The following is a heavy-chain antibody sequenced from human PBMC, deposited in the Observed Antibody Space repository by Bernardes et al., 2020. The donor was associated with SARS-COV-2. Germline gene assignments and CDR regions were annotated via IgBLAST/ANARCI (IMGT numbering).Heavy chain of an antibody. V-gene: IGHV4-39*01. CDR1: GASISTSNYY. Sequence: SETLSLTCTVSGASISTSNYYWGWIRQSNGKGLEWVGSIYSSGSSYYNPSLQSRVSASVDTSKNQFSLRLSYVTAADTAVYYCAGSSCGIDCYIGGLRSWDYGMDVWGQGTTVTVSS. J-gene: IGHJ6*02. D-gene: IGHD2-21*02. CDR2: IYSSGSS. CDR3: AGSSCGIDCYIGGLRSWDYGMDV.